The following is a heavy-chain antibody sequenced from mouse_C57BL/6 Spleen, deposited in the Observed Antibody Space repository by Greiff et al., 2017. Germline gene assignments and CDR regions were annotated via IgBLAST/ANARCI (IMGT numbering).Heavy chain of an antibody. Sequence: EVQLQQSGAELVRPGASVKLSCTASGFNIKDDYMHWVKQRPEQGLEWIGWVDPENGDTEYASKFQGKATITADTSSNTAYLQLSSLTSEDTAVYYCTSMITTARRGFACWGKGTLVTVSA. J-gene: IGHJ3*01. CDR2: VDPENGDT. CDR1: GFNIKDDY. D-gene: IGHD2-4*01. CDR3: TSMITTARRGFAC. V-gene: IGHV14-4*01.